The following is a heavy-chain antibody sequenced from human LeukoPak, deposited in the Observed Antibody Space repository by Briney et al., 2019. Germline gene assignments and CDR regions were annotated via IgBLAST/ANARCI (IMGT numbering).Heavy chain of an antibody. D-gene: IGHD3-10*01. Sequence: GGSLRLSCAASGFTFRSYAMHWVRQAPGKGLEWVAVISYDGSNKYYADSVKGRFTISRDNSKNTLYLQMNSLRAEDTAVYYCARAELWFGELLLSIDYWGQGTLVTVSS. V-gene: IGHV3-30*04. CDR1: GFTFRSYA. J-gene: IGHJ4*02. CDR3: ARAELWFGELLLSIDY. CDR2: ISYDGSNK.